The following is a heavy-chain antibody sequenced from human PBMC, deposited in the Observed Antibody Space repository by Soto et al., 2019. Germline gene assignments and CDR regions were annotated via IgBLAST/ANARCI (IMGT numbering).Heavy chain of an antibody. CDR1: GFTFSTYG. CDR2: IWYDGSHK. D-gene: IGHD1-26*01. V-gene: IGHV3-33*01. CDR3: ARAVGPFDY. Sequence: QVQLVESGGGVVQPGRSLRLSCAASGFTFSTYGMHWVRQAPGTGLEWVAAIWYDGSHKDYADSVKGRFTISRDNSKNTLYLQMNSLRVEDTGVYYCARAVGPFDYWCQGTLVAVSS. J-gene: IGHJ4*02.